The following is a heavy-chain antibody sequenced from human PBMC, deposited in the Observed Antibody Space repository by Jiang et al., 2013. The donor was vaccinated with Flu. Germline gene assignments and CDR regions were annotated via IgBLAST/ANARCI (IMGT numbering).Heavy chain of an antibody. J-gene: IGHJ4*02. CDR2: ISHDGSSK. CDR3: AKDHPAGRGDFWSPDYFPDY. Sequence: SGGGVVQPGRSLRLSCAASGFTFSNYGMNWVRQAPGKGLEWVAVISHDGSSKYHPDSVRGRFTISRDNSKNTLYLQMNSLRDEDTAVYYCAKDHPAGRGDFWSPDYFPDYWGQGTLVTVSS. D-gene: IGHD3-3*01. V-gene: IGHV3-30*18. CDR1: GFTFSNYG.